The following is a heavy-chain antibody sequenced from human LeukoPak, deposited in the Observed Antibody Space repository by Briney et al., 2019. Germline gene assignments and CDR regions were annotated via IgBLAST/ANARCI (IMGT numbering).Heavy chain of an antibody. D-gene: IGHD6-13*01. Sequence: PSETLSLTCTVSGGSISSSSYYWGWIRQPPGKGLEWIGYIYYSGSTNYNPSLKSRVTISVDTSKNQFSLKLSSVTAADTAVYYCARWRSSSWYGGAFDNWGQGTMVTVSS. V-gene: IGHV4-61*05. CDR2: IYYSGST. CDR1: GGSISSSSYY. J-gene: IGHJ3*02. CDR3: ARWRSSSWYGGAFDN.